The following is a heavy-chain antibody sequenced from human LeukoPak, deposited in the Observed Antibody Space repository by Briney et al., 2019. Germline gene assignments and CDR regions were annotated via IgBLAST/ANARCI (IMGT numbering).Heavy chain of an antibody. CDR3: AKETFFSGSYYDY. CDR1: GFTFSSYG. CDR2: ISYDGSNK. J-gene: IGHJ4*02. V-gene: IGHV3-30*18. D-gene: IGHD1-26*01. Sequence: PGRSLRLSCAASGFTFSSYGMHWVRQAPGKGLEWVAVISYDGSNKYYADSVKGRFTISGDNSKNTLYLQMNSLRAEDTAVYYCAKETFFSGSYYDYWGQGTLVTVSS.